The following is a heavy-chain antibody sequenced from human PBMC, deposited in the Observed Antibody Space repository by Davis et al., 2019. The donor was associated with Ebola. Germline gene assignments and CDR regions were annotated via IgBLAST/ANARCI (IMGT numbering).Heavy chain of an antibody. CDR2: ISAYYGTT. V-gene: IGHV1-18*01. J-gene: IGHJ5*02. Sequence: ASVKVSCKASGYTFTTYGISWVRQAPGQGLEWMGWISAYYGTTNYAQSLQGRVTITRDTSASTAYMELSSLRSEDTAVYYCARGGPADIVVVVADTGGWFDPWGQGTLVTVSS. CDR1: GYTFTTYG. CDR3: ARGGPADIVVVVADTGGWFDP. D-gene: IGHD2-15*01.